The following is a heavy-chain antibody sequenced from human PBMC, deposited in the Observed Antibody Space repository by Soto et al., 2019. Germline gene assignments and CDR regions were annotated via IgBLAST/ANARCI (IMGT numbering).Heavy chain of an antibody. D-gene: IGHD5-18*01. CDR2: IRGSADST. J-gene: IGHJ4*02. CDR3: ARTLYNYGTDY. CDR1: GFTFSNYA. V-gene: IGHV3-23*01. Sequence: EVQLLESGGGLVQPGGSLRLSCAASGFTFSNYAMSWVRQVPGKGLEWVSAIRGSADSTYYADSVKGRFTISRDNSKNTLFLQMNSLRAEDTAVYYCARTLYNYGTDYWGQGTLVTVSS.